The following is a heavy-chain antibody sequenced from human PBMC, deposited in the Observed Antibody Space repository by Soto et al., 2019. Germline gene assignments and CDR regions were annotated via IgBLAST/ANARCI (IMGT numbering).Heavy chain of an antibody. CDR2: ISGSGGTT. Sequence: ESGGGLEQPGGSLRLSCAASGFTFSSYAMSWVRQAPGKGLEWVSAISGSGGTTYYADSVKGRFTISRDNSKNTLYLQMNSLRAEDTAVYYCAKDTEEWVSVKGAFDIWGQGTMVTVSS. CDR3: AKDTEEWVSVKGAFDI. J-gene: IGHJ3*02. V-gene: IGHV3-23*01. D-gene: IGHD3-3*01. CDR1: GFTFSSYA.